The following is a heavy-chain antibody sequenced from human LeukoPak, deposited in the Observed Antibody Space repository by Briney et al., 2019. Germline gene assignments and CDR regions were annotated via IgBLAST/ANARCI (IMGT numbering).Heavy chain of an antibody. CDR3: VKFGVDYDMGV. CDR1: GDSIRVSY. CDR2: IHYSGRA. Sequence: SETLSLTGTVSGDSIRVSYGTWFRHPPGQGRDWIGQIHYSGRADYNPSLKRRITISVDTSKNQMFLTLTSVTAADTAIYYCVKFGVDYDMGVWGQGTTVTVSS. D-gene: IGHD3-16*01. V-gene: IGHV4-59*01. J-gene: IGHJ6*02.